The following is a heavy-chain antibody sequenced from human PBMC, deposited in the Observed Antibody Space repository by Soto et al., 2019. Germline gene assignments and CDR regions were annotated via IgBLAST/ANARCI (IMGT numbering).Heavy chain of an antibody. CDR3: ARAYSSSSSGDY. CDR2: IYHSGTT. V-gene: IGHV4-38-2*02. J-gene: IGHJ4*02. CDR1: GDSISRGYH. D-gene: IGHD6-6*01. Sequence: PSETLSLTCTVSGDSISRGYHWAWIRQPPGKGLEWVASIYHSGTTYYNPSLKSRVTISVDTSKNQFSLKLSSVTAADTAVYYCARAYSSSSSGDYWGQGTLVTVSS.